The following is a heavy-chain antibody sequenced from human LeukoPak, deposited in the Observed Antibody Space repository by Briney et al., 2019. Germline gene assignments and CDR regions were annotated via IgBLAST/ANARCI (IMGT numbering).Heavy chain of an antibody. CDR3: AKDFLAYCGGDCFY. CDR1: GFTFDEYA. V-gene: IGHV3-9*01. Sequence: PGGSLRLSCAASGFTFDEYAMHWVRQAPGKGLEWVSGISWNSGSIGYADSVKGRFTISRDNSKNTLYLQMNSLRAEDTAVYYCAKDFLAYCGGDCFYWGQGTLVTVSS. D-gene: IGHD2-21*01. CDR2: ISWNSGSI. J-gene: IGHJ4*02.